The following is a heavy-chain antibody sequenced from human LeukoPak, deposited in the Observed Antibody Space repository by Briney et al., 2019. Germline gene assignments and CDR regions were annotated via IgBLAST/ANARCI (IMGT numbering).Heavy chain of an antibody. CDR2: TRNKANSYTT. J-gene: IGHJ4*02. CDR1: GFTFSDHY. CDR3: ARVTGMTTPGGDY. D-gene: IGHD1-1*01. Sequence: GGSLRLSCAASGFTFSDHYMDWVRQAPGKGLEWVGRTRNKANSYTTEYAASVKGRFTISRDDSKNTLYLQMNSLKTEDTAVYYCARVTGMTTPGGDYWGQGTLVTVSS. V-gene: IGHV3-72*01.